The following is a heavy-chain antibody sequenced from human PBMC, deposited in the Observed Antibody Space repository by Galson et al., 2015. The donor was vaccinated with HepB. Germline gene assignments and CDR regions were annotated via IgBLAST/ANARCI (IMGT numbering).Heavy chain of an antibody. CDR3: AKGLMFREVIVDGFDM. J-gene: IGHJ3*02. V-gene: IGHV3-23*01. D-gene: IGHD3-10*01. CDR1: GLAFSNYA. Sequence: SLRLSCAVSGLAFSNYAMNWVRQAPGKGLEWVSVISGSGDKTHFADSVKGRFTIPRDNSKNTLYLQMNTLRAEDTAVYYCAKGLMFREVIVDGFDMWGQGTLVTVSS. CDR2: ISGSGDKT.